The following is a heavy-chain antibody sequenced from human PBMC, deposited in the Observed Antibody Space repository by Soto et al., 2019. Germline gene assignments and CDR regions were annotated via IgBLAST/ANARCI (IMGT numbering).Heavy chain of an antibody. CDR2: ISYDGSNK. V-gene: IGHV3-30-3*01. CDR3: ARDRGTNRYCSSTSCYRGGYYYYGMDV. CDR1: GFTFSSYA. Sequence: QVQLVESGGGVVQPGRSLRLSCAASGFTFSSYAMHWVRQAPGKGLEWVAVISYDGSNKYYADSVKGRFTISRDNSKNTLYLQMNSLRAEDTAVYYCARDRGTNRYCSSTSCYRGGYYYYGMDVWGQGTTVTVSS. J-gene: IGHJ6*02. D-gene: IGHD2-2*02.